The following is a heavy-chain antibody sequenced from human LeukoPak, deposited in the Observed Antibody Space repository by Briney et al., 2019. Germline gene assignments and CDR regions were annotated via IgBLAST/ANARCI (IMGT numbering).Heavy chain of an antibody. V-gene: IGHV4-38-2*02. CDR3: LREVDY. Sequence: SETLSLTCTVSGYSISNGFHWGWIRQPPWKGLEWIGNIYYTGTTSYNPSLKTRVTISVDMSKNHFSLNLDSMTAADMAVYYCLREVDYWGQGSLVTVSS. CDR1: GYSISNGFH. CDR2: IYYTGTT. J-gene: IGHJ4*02.